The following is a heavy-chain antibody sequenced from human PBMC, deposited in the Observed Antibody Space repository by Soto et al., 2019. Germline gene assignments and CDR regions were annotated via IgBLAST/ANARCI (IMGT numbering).Heavy chain of an antibody. CDR3: ARAERDTSGCYHFAY. V-gene: IGHV3-13*04. CDR2: ITSGGGT. CDR1: GFTFINYD. D-gene: IGHD6-19*01. Sequence: GGSLRLSCAASGFTFINYDMHWVRQATGKGLEWVSGITSGGGTFYPDSVKGRFTISRETAKNSFYLQMNSLRAGDTAVYYCARAERDTSGCYHFAYWGHGTLVTVSS. J-gene: IGHJ4*01.